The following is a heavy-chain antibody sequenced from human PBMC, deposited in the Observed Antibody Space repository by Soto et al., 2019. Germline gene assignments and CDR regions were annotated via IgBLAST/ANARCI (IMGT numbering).Heavy chain of an antibody. CDR1: GYTFTSYG. CDR2: ISVYNGNT. D-gene: IGHD6-19*01. J-gene: IGHJ3*02. CDR3: ARDLPFHLQYSSGWVDAIDS. Sequence: ASVKVSCKASGYTFTSYGISWVRQAPGQGLEWMGWISVYNGNTNYAQKLQGRVTMTTDTSTSTAYMELRSLRSDDTAVYYCARDLPFHLQYSSGWVDAIDSWGQGTRVTVSS. V-gene: IGHV1-18*01.